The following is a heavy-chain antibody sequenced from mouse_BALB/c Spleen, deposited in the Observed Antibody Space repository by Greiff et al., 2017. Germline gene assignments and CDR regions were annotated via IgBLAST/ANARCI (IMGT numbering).Heavy chain of an antibody. Sequence: QVQLKESGPDLVAPSQSLSITCTVSGFSLTSYGVHWVRQPPGKGLEWLVVIWSDGSTTYNSALKSRLSISKDNSKSQVFLKMNSLQTDDTAMYYCARHGYGSSLYAMDYWGQGTSVTVSS. J-gene: IGHJ4*01. D-gene: IGHD1-1*01. CDR2: IWSDGST. CDR3: ARHGYGSSLYAMDY. V-gene: IGHV2-6-2*01. CDR1: GFSLTSYG.